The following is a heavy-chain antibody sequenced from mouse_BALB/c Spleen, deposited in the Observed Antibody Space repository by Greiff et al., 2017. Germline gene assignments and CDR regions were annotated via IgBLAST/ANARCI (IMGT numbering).Heavy chain of an antibody. CDR2: ISYDGSN. CDR3: ARVGYYVPYYFDY. CDR1: GYSITSGYY. V-gene: IGHV3-6*02. D-gene: IGHD2-3*01. J-gene: IGHJ2*01. Sequence: EVKLVESGPGLVKPSQSLSLTCSVTGYSITSGYYWNWIRQFPGNKLEWMGYISYDGSNNYNPSLKNRISITRDTSKNQFFLKLNSVTTEDTATYYCARVGYYVPYYFDYWGQGTTLTVSS.